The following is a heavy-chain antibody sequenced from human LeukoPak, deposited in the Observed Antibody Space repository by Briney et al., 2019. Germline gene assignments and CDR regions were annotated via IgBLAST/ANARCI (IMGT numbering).Heavy chain of an antibody. D-gene: IGHD2/OR15-2a*01. Sequence: AGGSLRLSCAASGFTFSSYWMHWVRQAPGKGLVWVSRINTDGSSTSYADSVKGRFTISRDNAKNSLYLQMNSLRAEDTAVYYCARAYSKNNYFRYFDLWGRGTLVTVSS. CDR1: GFTFSSYW. CDR3: ARAYSKNNYFRYFDL. V-gene: IGHV3-74*01. CDR2: INTDGSST. J-gene: IGHJ2*01.